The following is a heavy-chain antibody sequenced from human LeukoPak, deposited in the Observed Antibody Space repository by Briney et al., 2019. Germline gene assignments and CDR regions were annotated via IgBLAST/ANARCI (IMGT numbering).Heavy chain of an antibody. CDR2: VGISGDT. Sequence: PGGSLRLSCAASGFTFRSYDMLWVRQVTGKGVEGVSAVGISGDTYYAGSVKGRFTISRENAKNSLYLQMNSLSAGDTAVYYCVRGGIQVSGIDEIDYWGQGTLVTVSS. V-gene: IGHV3-13*01. D-gene: IGHD6-19*01. CDR3: VRGGIQVSGIDEIDY. J-gene: IGHJ4*02. CDR1: GFTFRSYD.